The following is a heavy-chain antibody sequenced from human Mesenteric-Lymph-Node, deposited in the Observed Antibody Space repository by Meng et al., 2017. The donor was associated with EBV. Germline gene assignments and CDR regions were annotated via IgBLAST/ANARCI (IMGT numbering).Heavy chain of an antibody. V-gene: IGHV4-4*02. CDR1: GGSISSSNW. CDR3: ARGEIVRGEWYFDL. D-gene: IGHD1-26*01. Sequence: QAQLADAGPGLGRPSGTRSLTCFVSGGSISSSNWWSWVRQSPGKGLEWIGEIYHGGSTNYNPSLKSRVTMSVDKSQNQFSLKLTSVTAADRAIYYCARGEIVRGEWYFDLWGRGTLVTVSS. CDR2: IYHGGST. J-gene: IGHJ2*01.